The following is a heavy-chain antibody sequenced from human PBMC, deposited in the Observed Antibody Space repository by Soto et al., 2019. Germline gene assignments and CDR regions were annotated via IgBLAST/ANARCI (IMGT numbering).Heavy chain of an antibody. V-gene: IGHV1-3*01. CDR2: INVGNGNT. CDR1: GYTFTDFA. J-gene: IGHJ4*02. CDR3: AREGEHYAPVDL. Sequence: QAQLVQSGAEAKQPGASVRVSCKASGYTFTDFALHWVRQAPGQGLEWMGWINVGNGNTGYSRKFQGRVTNDRDRSATTAYIEVTSLTSEDTAIYYCAREGEHYAPVDLWGQGTLVTVSS. D-gene: IGHD3-16*01.